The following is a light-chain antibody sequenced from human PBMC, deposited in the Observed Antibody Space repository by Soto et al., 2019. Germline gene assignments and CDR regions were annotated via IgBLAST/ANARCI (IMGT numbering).Light chain of an antibody. J-gene: IGKJ5*01. CDR3: QQYNNWPFS. Sequence: EILMTQSPGTLSVSPGEISTLSCRAGQGVTTNFAWYQQKSGQSPRLLIYDVSIRATGVPARFSGTGSETDFTLTISGLQSEDSAVYFCQQYNNWPFSFGQGTRLEIK. V-gene: IGKV3-15*01. CDR2: DVS. CDR1: QGVTTN.